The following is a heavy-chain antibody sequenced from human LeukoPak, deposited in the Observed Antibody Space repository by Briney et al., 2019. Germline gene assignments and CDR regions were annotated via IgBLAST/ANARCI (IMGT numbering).Heavy chain of an antibody. J-gene: IGHJ6*04. Sequence: ASVKVSCKASGYTFTGYYMHWVRQAPGQGLEWMGWINPNSGGTNYAQKFQGWVTMTRDTSISTAYMELSRLRSDDTAVYYCARAYSSGWYYYGTDVWGKGTTVTVSS. CDR1: GYTFTGYY. V-gene: IGHV1-2*04. CDR3: ARAYSSGWYYYGTDV. D-gene: IGHD6-19*01. CDR2: INPNSGGT.